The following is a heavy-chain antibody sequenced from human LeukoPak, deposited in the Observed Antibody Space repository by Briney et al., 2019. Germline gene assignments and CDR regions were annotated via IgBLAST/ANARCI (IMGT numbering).Heavy chain of an antibody. D-gene: IGHD3-10*01. CDR3: ARDHVLLWFGELIGRANWFDP. Sequence: ATVKVSCKASGGTFSSYAISWVRQAPGQGLEWMGGIIPIFGTANYAQKFQGRVTITADKSTSTAYMELSSLRSEDTAVYYCARDHVLLWFGELIGRANWFDPWGQGTLVTVSS. V-gene: IGHV1-69*06. CDR1: GGTFSSYA. CDR2: IIPIFGTA. J-gene: IGHJ5*02.